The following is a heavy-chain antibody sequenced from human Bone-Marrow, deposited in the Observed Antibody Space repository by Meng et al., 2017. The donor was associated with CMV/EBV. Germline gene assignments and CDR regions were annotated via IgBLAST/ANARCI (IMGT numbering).Heavy chain of an antibody. V-gene: IGHV2-5*01. D-gene: IGHD4-11*01. CDR1: GFSLSTSGVG. Sequence: SGPTLGIPTQTLRLTCTFSGFSLSTSGVGVGWIRQPTGKALEWLALIYWNDDKRYSPSLKRRLTIPKATSKSQVVLTMTNLDPWDTATYYCSHRSNGNIDDWGQGTPVTVSS. CDR3: SHRSNGNIDD. J-gene: IGHJ4*02. CDR2: IYWNDDK.